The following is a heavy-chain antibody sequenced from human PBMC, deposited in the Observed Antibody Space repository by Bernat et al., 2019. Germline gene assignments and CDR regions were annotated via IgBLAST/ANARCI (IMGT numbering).Heavy chain of an antibody. Sequence: QVQLVESGGGVVQPGRSLRLSCAASGFTFSSYGMHWVRQAPGKGLEWVAVIWYDGSNKYYADSVKGRFTISRENSKNTLYLQMNSLRAEDTAVYYCAGGLVLRSRVNDCWGQGTLVTVSS. CDR2: IWYDGSNK. V-gene: IGHV3-33*01. CDR3: AGGLVLRSRVNDC. J-gene: IGHJ4*02. D-gene: IGHD4/OR15-4a*01. CDR1: GFTFSSYG.